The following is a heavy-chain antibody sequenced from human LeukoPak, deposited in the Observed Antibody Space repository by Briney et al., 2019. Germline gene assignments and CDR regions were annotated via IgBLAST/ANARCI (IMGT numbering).Heavy chain of an antibody. Sequence: SETLSLTCTVSGGSITSYYWSWIRQPPGKGLEYIGYIYYSGSSNYNPSLKGRVPISVATSKNQFSLKLNSVTAADTAVYYCASILYGANGFDFWGQGILVTVSS. CDR2: IYYSGSS. CDR3: ASILYGANGFDF. V-gene: IGHV4-59*01. J-gene: IGHJ4*02. D-gene: IGHD4/OR15-4a*01. CDR1: GGSITSYY.